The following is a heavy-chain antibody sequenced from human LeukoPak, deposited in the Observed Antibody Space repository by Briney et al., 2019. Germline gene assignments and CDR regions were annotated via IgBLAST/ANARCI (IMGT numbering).Heavy chain of an antibody. CDR3: AKSGQEGADHFDY. V-gene: IGHV3-23*01. D-gene: IGHD6-25*01. CDR2: ISGSGGST. Sequence: PGGSLRLFCAASGFTFSSYAMRWVRQAPGKGLEWVSAISGSGGSTYYADSVKGRFTISRDNSKNTLYLQMNSLRAEDTAVYYCAKSGQEGADHFDYWGQGTLVTVSS. CDR1: GFTFSSYA. J-gene: IGHJ4*02.